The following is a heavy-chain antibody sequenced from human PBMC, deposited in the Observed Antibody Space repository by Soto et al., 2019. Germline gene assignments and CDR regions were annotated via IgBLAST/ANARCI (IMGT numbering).Heavy chain of an antibody. J-gene: IGHJ4*02. Sequence: PVGSLRLSCAASGFTFSSYAMSWVRQAPGKGLDWVSTVSGRGGRAYYADSVKGRFTISRDNSKNALYLQVNSLRAEDTAIYYCAKDRSPGAVAGTSDFDSWGQGILVTVSS. CDR1: GFTFSSYA. CDR3: AKDRSPGAVAGTSDFDS. D-gene: IGHD6-19*01. CDR2: VSGRGGRA. V-gene: IGHV3-23*01.